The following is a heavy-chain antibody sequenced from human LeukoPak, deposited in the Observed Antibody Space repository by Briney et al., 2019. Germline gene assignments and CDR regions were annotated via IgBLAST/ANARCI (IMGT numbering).Heavy chain of an antibody. V-gene: IGHV3-23*01. CDR2: ISGSGGST. CDR3: AKEVDIVATIRGYFQH. D-gene: IGHD5-12*01. Sequence: PGGSLRLSCAASGFTFSSYAMSWVRQAPGKGLEWVSAISGSGGSTYYADSVKGRFTISRDNSKNTLYLQMNSLRAEDTAVYYCAKEVDIVATIRGYFQHWGQGTLVTVSS. J-gene: IGHJ1*01. CDR1: GFTFSSYA.